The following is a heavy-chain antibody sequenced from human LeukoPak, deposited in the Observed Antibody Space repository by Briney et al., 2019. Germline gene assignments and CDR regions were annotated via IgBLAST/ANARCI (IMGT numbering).Heavy chain of an antibody. Sequence: GASVKVSCKASGYTFTGYYIHWVRQAPGQGLEWMGWINPNSGGTNYAQKFQGRVTMTRDTSISTAYMELSRLRSDDTAVYYCARAAYDYVWGSYYFDYWGQGTLVTVSS. CDR3: ARAAYDYVWGSYYFDY. CDR1: GYTFTGYY. V-gene: IGHV1-2*02. D-gene: IGHD3-16*01. CDR2: INPNSGGT. J-gene: IGHJ4*02.